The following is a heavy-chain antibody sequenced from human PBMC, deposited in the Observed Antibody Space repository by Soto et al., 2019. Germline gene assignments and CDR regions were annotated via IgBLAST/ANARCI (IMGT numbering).Heavy chain of an antibody. Sequence: PSETLSLTCIVSGGSISSYYWSWIRQPAGKGLEWIGRLYTSGSTNYNPSLKSRVTMSVDTSKNQFSLNLSSVTAEDTAVYYCAGMTGPTTYYYYYGMDVWGQGTTVTVCS. V-gene: IGHV4-4*07. CDR1: GGSISSYY. J-gene: IGHJ6*02. D-gene: IGHD3-9*01. CDR2: LYTSGST. CDR3: AGMTGPTTYYYYYGMDV.